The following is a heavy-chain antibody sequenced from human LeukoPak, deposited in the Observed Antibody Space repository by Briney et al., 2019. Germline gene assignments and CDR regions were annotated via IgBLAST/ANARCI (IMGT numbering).Heavy chain of an antibody. CDR2: IKRDTQGATT. Sequence: GGSLRLSCATSGFTFNLAWMSWVRQAPGKGLEWVGRIKRDTQGATTDYAAAVKGRFTISRDDSKNTLYLQMNSLEIEDTGVYYCTTHPGYESYWGQGTLVTVSS. D-gene: IGHD2-15*01. CDR3: TTHPGYESY. J-gene: IGHJ4*02. CDR1: GFTFNLAW. V-gene: IGHV3-15*01.